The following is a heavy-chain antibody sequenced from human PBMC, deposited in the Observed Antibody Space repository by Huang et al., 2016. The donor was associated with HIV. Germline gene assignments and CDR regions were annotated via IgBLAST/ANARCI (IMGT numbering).Heavy chain of an antibody. V-gene: IGHV3-49*05. CDR2: IRSKAYCGKT. J-gene: IGHJ4*02. CDR1: GFTFVDYA. D-gene: IGHD1-26*01. Sequence: EVQLVESGGGLVKPGRSLRLSCTASGFTFVDYALRWFGQVPGKGQEGGGFIRSKAYCGKTEYAASVKGRFTISRDDSKSIAYLQMNSLKTEDTAVYYCAQKWDYWGQGTLVTVSS. CDR3: AQKWDY.